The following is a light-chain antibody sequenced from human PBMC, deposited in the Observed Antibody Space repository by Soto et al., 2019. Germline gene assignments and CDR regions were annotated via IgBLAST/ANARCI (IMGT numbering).Light chain of an antibody. CDR3: KSYAGSNIYV. Sequence: QSALTQPPSASGSPGQSVTISCTGTKNDIGVYDFVSWYQHHPGKAPRLIIYEVVQRPSGVPDRFYGSKSGNTASLTVSGLQAADEADYFCKSYAGSNIYVFGSGNKLTVL. CDR1: KNDIGVYDF. V-gene: IGLV2-8*01. CDR2: EVV. J-gene: IGLJ1*01.